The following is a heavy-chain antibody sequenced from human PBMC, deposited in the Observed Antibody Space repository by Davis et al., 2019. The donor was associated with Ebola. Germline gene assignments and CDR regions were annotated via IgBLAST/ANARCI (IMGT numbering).Heavy chain of an antibody. V-gene: IGHV3-7*03. D-gene: IGHD6-13*01. J-gene: IGHJ4*02. CDR2: IKPDGNEQ. CDR3: ARGGFASSWHFEFDY. Sequence: GESLKISCAASGFTFSSYWMSWVRQAPGKGLEWVANIKPDGNEQQYVDSVKGRFTVSRDNVKNSLYLQLNSLRAEDTAVYYCARGGFASSWHFEFDYWGQGTLVTVSS. CDR1: GFTFSSYW.